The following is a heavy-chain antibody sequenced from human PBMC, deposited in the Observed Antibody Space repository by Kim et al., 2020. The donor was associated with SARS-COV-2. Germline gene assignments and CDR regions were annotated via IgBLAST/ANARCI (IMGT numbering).Heavy chain of an antibody. Sequence: YPAPVKGRLTIARDDSKNTLYLQMSSLKTEDTAVYYCVSLPSYYYYGMDVWGQGTTVTVSS. V-gene: IGHV3-15*01. J-gene: IGHJ6*02. CDR3: VSLPSYYYYGMDV.